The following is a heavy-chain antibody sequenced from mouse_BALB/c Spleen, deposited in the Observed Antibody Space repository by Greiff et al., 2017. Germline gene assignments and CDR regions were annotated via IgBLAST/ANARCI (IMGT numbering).Heavy chain of an antibody. J-gene: IGHJ4*01. V-gene: IGHV1-14*01. CDR2: INPYNDGT. CDR3: ARGDYDGDYYAMDY. Sequence: VQLQQSGPELVKPGASVKMSCKASGYTFTSYVMHWVKQKPGQGLEWIGYINPYNDGTKYNEKFKGKATLTSDKSSSTAYMELSSLTSEDSAVYDCARGDYDGDYYAMDYWGQGTSVTVSS. D-gene: IGHD2-4*01. CDR1: GYTFTSYV.